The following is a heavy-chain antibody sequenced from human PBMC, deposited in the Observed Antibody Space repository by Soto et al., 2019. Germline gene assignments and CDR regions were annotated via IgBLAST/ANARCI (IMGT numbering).Heavy chain of an antibody. CDR2: INHSGGT. D-gene: IGHD3-10*01. CDR1: GGSFSGYY. CDR3: ARCNGSGSYLTKTKLNYFDY. V-gene: IGHV4-34*01. J-gene: IGHJ4*02. Sequence: SETLSLTCAVYGGSFSGYYWSWIRQPPGKGLEWIGEINHSGGTNYNPSLKSRVTISVDTSKNQFSLKLSSVTAADTAVYYCARCNGSGSYLTKTKLNYFDYWGQGTLVTVSS.